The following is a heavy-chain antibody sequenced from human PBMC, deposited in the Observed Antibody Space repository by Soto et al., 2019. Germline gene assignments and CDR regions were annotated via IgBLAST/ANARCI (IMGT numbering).Heavy chain of an antibody. CDR3: ARGLRYYYGSGSYGRFDP. J-gene: IGHJ5*02. Sequence: KPSETLSLTCAVYGGSFSGYYWSWIRQPPGKGLEWIGEINHSGSTNYNPSLKSRVTISVDTSKNQFSLKLSSVTAADTAVYYCARGLRYYYGSGSYGRFDPWGQGTLVTVSS. V-gene: IGHV4-34*01. D-gene: IGHD3-10*01. CDR2: INHSGST. CDR1: GGSFSGYY.